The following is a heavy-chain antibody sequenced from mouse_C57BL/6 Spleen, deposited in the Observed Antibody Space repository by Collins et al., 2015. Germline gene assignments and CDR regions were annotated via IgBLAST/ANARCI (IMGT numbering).Heavy chain of an antibody. Sequence: LVKTGASVKISCKASGYSFTGYYMHWVKQSHGKSLEWIGYISCYNGATSYNQKFKGKATFTVDTSSSTAYMQFNSLTSEDSAVYYCARERGAYDGYPLFAYWGQGTLVTVSA. CDR1: GYSFTGYY. CDR2: ISCYNGAT. J-gene: IGHJ3*01. CDR3: ARERGAYDGYPLFAY. D-gene: IGHD2-3*01. V-gene: IGHV1S34*01.